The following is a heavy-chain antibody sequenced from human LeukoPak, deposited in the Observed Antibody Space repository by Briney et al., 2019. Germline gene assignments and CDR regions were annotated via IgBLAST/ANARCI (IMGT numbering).Heavy chain of an antibody. D-gene: IGHD6-13*01. CDR2: ICTSGST. Sequence: SETLSLTCTVSGGSISTYCWSWIRQPAGKGLEWIGHICTSGSTNYNPSLKSRVTMSVDTSKNQFSLKLSSVTAADTAVYYCARGYSSSWYLNWFDPWGQGTLVTVSS. V-gene: IGHV4-4*07. CDR3: ARGYSSSWYLNWFDP. J-gene: IGHJ5*02. CDR1: GGSISTYC.